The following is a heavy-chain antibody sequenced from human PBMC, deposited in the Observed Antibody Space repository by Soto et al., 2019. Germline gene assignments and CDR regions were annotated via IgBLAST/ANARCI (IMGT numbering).Heavy chain of an antibody. Sequence: EVQLVESGGGLVQPGGSLRLSCAASGFAFGSYWMSWVRQAPGKGLGWLGTIKGDSSEKKYVASVRGRFTMARDNAHNSLNLQMDSLRAEDTALYFCARDSAYGSGMSVIHYLDYWGHGTLVTVPS. CDR2: IKGDSSEK. V-gene: IGHV3-7*01. CDR3: ARDSAYGSGMSVIHYLDY. CDR1: GFAFGSYW. J-gene: IGHJ4*01. D-gene: IGHD3-10*01.